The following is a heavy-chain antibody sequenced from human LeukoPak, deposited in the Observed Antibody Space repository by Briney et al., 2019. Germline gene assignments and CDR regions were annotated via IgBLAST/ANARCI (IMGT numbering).Heavy chain of an antibody. CDR3: ARDPSLPVDP. J-gene: IGHJ5*02. CDR1: GGSFSGYY. Sequence: SETLSLTCAVYGGSFSGYYWSWIRQPPGKGLEWIGEINHSGSTNYNPSLKSRVTISVDTSKNQFSLKLSSVTAADTAVYYCARDPSLPVDPWGQGTLVTVSS. CDR2: INHSGST. V-gene: IGHV4-34*01.